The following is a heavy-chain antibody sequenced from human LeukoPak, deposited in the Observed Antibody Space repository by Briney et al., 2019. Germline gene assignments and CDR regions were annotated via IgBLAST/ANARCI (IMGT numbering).Heavy chain of an antibody. V-gene: IGHV1-18*04. CDR2: ISAYNGNT. J-gene: IGHJ6*02. D-gene: IGHD3-9*01. CDR3: ARAYYDILTGDPRPYYQGMDV. Sequence: EASVKVSCKASGYTFTSYCISWVRQAPGQGLEWMGWISAYNGNTNYAQKLQGRVTMTTDTSTSTAYMELSRLRSDDTAVYYCARAYYDILTGDPRPYYQGMDVWGQGTTVTVSS. CDR1: GYTFTSYC.